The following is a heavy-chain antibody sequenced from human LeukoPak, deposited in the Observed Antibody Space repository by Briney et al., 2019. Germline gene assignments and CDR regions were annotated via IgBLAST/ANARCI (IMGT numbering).Heavy chain of an antibody. CDR2: ISSSGSTI. Sequence: GGSLRLSCAASGFTFSSYEMNWVRQAPGKGLEWVSYISSSGSTIYYADSVKGRFTISRDNAKSSLYLQMNSLRAEDTAVYYCARDPGGYSSSFDYWGQGTLVTVSS. CDR3: ARDPGGYSSSFDY. V-gene: IGHV3-48*03. J-gene: IGHJ4*02. CDR1: GFTFSSYE. D-gene: IGHD6-6*01.